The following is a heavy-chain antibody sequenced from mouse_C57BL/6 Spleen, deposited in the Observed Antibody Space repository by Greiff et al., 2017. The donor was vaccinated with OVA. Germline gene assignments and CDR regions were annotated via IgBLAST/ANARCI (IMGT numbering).Heavy chain of an antibody. V-gene: IGHV7-1*01. J-gene: IGHJ4*01. CDR1: GFTFSDFY. Sequence: EVKLMESGGGLVQSGRSLRLSCATSGFTFSDFYMEWVRQAPGKGLEWIAASRNKANDYTTEYSASVKGRFIVSRDTSQSILYLQMNALRAEDTAIYYCARDARGRAMDDWGQGTSVTVSS. CDR2: SRNKANDYTT. CDR3: ARDARGRAMDD.